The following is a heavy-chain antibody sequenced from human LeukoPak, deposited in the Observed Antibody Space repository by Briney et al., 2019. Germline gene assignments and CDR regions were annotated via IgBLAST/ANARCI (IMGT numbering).Heavy chain of an antibody. D-gene: IGHD6-6*01. V-gene: IGHV1-69*04. J-gene: IGHJ5*02. CDR2: IIPILGIA. Sequence: SVKVSCKASGGTFSSYAISWVRQAPGQGLEWMGRIIPILGIANYAQKFQGRVTIAADKSTSTAYMELSSLRSEDTAVYYCARKRQLGGEDWFDPWGQGTLVTVSS. CDR3: ARKRQLGGEDWFDP. CDR1: GGTFSSYA.